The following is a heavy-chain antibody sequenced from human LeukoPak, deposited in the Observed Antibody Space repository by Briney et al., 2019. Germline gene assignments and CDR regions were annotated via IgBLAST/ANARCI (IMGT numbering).Heavy chain of an antibody. CDR2: INHSGST. CDR3: ARRLLLWFGEAHNWFDP. J-gene: IGHJ5*02. Sequence: SETLSLTCTVSGGSISSYYWSWIRQPPGKGLEWIGEINHSGSTNYNPSLKSRVTISVDTSKNQFSLKLSSVTAADTAVYYCARRLLLWFGEAHNWFDPWGQGTLVTVSS. V-gene: IGHV4-34*01. CDR1: GGSISSYY. D-gene: IGHD3-10*01.